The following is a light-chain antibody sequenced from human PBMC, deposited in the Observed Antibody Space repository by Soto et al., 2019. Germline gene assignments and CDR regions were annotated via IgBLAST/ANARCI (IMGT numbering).Light chain of an antibody. CDR2: DAS. V-gene: IGKV3-11*01. Sequence: EIVMTQSPATLSVSPGERATLSCRASQSVSSYLAWYQQKPGQAPRLLIYDASNRATGIPARFSGSGSGTDFTLTISSLEPEDFAVYYCQQYNSYVFGPGTKVDIK. J-gene: IGKJ3*01. CDR3: QQYNSYV. CDR1: QSVSSY.